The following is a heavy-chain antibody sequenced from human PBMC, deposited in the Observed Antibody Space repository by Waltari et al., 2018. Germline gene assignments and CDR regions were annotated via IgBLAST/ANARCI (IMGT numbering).Heavy chain of an antibody. V-gene: IGHV4-38-2*01. J-gene: IGHJ4*02. Sequence: QVQLLESGPGLVKSSETLSLTCDVPGYAVNSGFYWGWLRQAPGEGLEWVATVYHDGTTFYNPSLKSRLSVSMDTSKNQISLTLKSVTAADTAVYHCSRQVLGYCTSAACRRLESWGQGTLVTVSS. CDR1: GYAVNSGFY. CDR3: SRQVLGYCTSAACRRLES. D-gene: IGHD2-2*03. CDR2: VYHDGTT.